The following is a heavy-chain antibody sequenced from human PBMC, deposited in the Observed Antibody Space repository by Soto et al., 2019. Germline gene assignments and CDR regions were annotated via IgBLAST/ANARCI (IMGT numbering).Heavy chain of an antibody. CDR3: AGGTDGKKVAY. CDR2: FYYTGST. J-gene: IGHJ4*02. CDR1: GGSVSSEHYY. D-gene: IGHD5-12*01. V-gene: IGHV4-61*03. Sequence: QVQLQESGPELVKSSETLSLTCTVSGGSVSSEHYYWNWIRQPPGKGLEWIGYFYYTGSTNYNPSLESRLTMSVDMSKNHFSLKLSSVTAADTAVYYCAGGTDGKKVAYWGQGTLVTVSS.